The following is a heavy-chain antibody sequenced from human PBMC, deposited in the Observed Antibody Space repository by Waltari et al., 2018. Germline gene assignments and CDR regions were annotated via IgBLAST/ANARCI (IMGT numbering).Heavy chain of an antibody. CDR1: GFTFSSYA. Sequence: QVQLVESGGGVVQPGRSLRLSCAASGFTFSSYAMHWVRQAPGKGLEWVAVISYDGSNKYYADSVKGRFTISRDNSKNTLYLQMNSLRAEDTAVYYCATDSGSYPRDYWGQGTLVTVSS. J-gene: IGHJ4*02. V-gene: IGHV3-30-3*01. CDR3: ATDSGSYPRDY. CDR2: ISYDGSNK. D-gene: IGHD1-26*01.